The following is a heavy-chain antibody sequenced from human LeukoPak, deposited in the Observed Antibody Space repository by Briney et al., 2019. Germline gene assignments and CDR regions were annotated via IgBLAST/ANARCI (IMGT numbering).Heavy chain of an antibody. Sequence: GRSLRLSCAASGFTFSSYAMHWVRQAPGKGLEWVAVISYDGSNKYYADSVKGRFTISRDNSKNTLYLQMNSLRAEDTAVYYCARDVFHSDGWYLQNWGQGTLVTVSS. CDR3: ARDVFHSDGWYLQN. J-gene: IGHJ4*02. CDR2: ISYDGSNK. V-gene: IGHV3-30-3*01. D-gene: IGHD6-19*01. CDR1: GFTFSSYA.